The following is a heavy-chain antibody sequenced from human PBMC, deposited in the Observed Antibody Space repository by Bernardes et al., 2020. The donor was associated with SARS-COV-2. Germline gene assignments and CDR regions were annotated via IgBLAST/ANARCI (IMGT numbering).Heavy chain of an antibody. CDR1: GFTFGDYA. V-gene: IGHV3-49*03. D-gene: IGHD3-3*01. J-gene: IGHJ4*02. CDR2: IRSKEYGATT. Sequence: GGSLRLSCSASGFTFGDYAMSWFRQAPGKGLEWVGVIRSKEYGATTEYAASVKGRFTISRDDSKSIVYLQMNSLKTEDTAVYFCTRDRAFGVITLNWGQGTLLTVSS. CDR3: TRDRAFGVITLN.